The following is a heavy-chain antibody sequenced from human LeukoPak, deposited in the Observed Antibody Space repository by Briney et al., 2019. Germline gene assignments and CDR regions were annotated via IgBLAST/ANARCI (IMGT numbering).Heavy chain of an antibody. J-gene: IGHJ1*01. D-gene: IGHD3-22*01. CDR3: ARGSYDSSDFEYFHH. CDR1: GYTFTGYY. V-gene: IGHV1-2*02. CDR2: INPNSGGT. Sequence: ASVKVSCKASGYTFTGYYMHWVRQAPGQGLEWMGWINPNSGGTNYAQKFQGRVTMTRDTSISTAYMELSRLRSDDTAVYYCARGSYDSSDFEYFHHWGQGTLVTVSS.